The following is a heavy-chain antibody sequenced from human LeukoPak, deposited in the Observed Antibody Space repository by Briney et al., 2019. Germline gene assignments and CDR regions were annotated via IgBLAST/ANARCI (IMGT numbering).Heavy chain of an antibody. CDR1: GGSISSYY. V-gene: IGHV4-4*07. CDR2: IYISGST. D-gene: IGHD3-22*01. J-gene: IGHJ4*02. Sequence: SETLSLTCTVSGGSISSYYWSWIRQPAGKGLEWIGRIYISGSTYYNPSLKSRVPMSVDTSKNQFSLKLSSVTAADTAVYYCASLYYDGSGDFDYWGQGTLGTVSS. CDR3: ASLYYDGSGDFDY.